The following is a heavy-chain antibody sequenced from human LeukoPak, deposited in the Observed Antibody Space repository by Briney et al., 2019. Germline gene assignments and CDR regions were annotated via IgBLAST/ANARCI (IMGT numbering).Heavy chain of an antibody. V-gene: IGHV1-8*01. J-gene: IGHJ6*03. CDR3: ARGPQWRGDYYYMDV. CDR1: GYSFTNFD. Sequence: APVKVSCKASGYSFTNFDINWVRQATGQGLEWMGWMNPNSGNKGYAQKFQGRVTMTMNTSITTAYMELSSLRSEDTAVYYCARGPQWRGDYYYMDVWGRGTTVTVSS. D-gene: IGHD6-19*01. CDR2: MNPNSGNK.